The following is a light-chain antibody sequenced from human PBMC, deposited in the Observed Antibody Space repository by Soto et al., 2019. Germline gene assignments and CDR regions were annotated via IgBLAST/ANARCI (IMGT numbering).Light chain of an antibody. J-gene: IGLJ1*01. Sequence: QSVLTQPPSVSGAPGQRVTISCTGSGSNIGAGSDVHWYQQLPGTAPKLLIYGNNNRPSGVPDRFSGSKSGTSASLAIVGLQAEDEAYYFRQSLDSGLSAHVFATGTKLTVL. V-gene: IGLV1-40*01. CDR1: GSNIGAGSD. CDR3: QSLDSGLSAHV. CDR2: GNN.